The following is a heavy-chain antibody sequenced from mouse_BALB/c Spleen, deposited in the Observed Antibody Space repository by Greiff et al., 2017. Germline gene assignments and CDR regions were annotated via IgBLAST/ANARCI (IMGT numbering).Heavy chain of an antibody. CDR2: ISSGSSTI. D-gene: IGHD1-3*01. V-gene: IGHV5-17*02. J-gene: IGHJ4*01. CDR1: GFTFSSFG. Sequence: LVESGGGLVQPGGSRKLSCAASGFTFSSFGMHWVRQAPEKGLEWVAYISSGSSTIYYADTVKGRFTISRDNPKNTLFLQMTSLRSEDTAMYYCARSGGKGRMDYWGQGTSVTVSS. CDR3: ARSGGKGRMDY.